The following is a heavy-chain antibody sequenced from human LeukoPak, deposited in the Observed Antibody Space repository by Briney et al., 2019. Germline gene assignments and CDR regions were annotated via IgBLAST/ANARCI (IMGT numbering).Heavy chain of an antibody. Sequence: GGSLRLSCAASGFTVSSNYMSWVRQAPGKGLEWVSSISSSSSYIYYADSVKGRFTISRDNSKNTLYLQMNSLRAEDTAVYYCAKDDCSSTSCYYYYYMDVWGKGPTVTVSS. D-gene: IGHD2-2*01. V-gene: IGHV3-21*01. CDR1: GFTVSSNY. CDR3: AKDDCSSTSCYYYYYMDV. CDR2: ISSSSSYI. J-gene: IGHJ6*03.